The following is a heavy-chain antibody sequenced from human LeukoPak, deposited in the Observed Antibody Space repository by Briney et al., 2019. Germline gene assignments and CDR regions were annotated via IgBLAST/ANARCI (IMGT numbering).Heavy chain of an antibody. Sequence: SETLSLTCTVSGGSISSGYYYWSWIRLPAGRGLEWIGRIYSSGSTNYNPSLKSRVTVSLDTSKNQFSLKLSSVTATDTAVYYCARQLYSSGSYYAPMDVWGKGTTVTISS. D-gene: IGHD3-10*01. CDR2: IYSSGST. CDR1: GGSISSGYYY. V-gene: IGHV4-61*02. J-gene: IGHJ6*03. CDR3: ARQLYSSGSYYAPMDV.